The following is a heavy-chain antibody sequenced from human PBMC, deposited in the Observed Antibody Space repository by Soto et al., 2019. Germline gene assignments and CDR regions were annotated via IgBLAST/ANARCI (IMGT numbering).Heavy chain of an antibody. CDR3: AGGARDYGDYYYCYYMDV. Sequence: QVQLVQSGAEVKKPGASVKVSCQDSGYTFTSYGISWVRQAPGQGLEWMGWISAYNGNTNYAQNLQGRVTMTTDTSTSTAYMELRSLRSDDTAVYYWAGGARDYGDYYYCYYMDVWGKGNTVTVSS. D-gene: IGHD4-17*01. CDR1: GYTFTSYG. J-gene: IGHJ6*03. V-gene: IGHV1-18*01. CDR2: ISAYNGNT.